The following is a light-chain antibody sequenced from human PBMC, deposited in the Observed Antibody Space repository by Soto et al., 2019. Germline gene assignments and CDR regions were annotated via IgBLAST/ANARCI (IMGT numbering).Light chain of an antibody. CDR2: AAS. J-gene: IGKJ1*01. V-gene: IGKV3-20*01. CDR3: QQYDKSPRT. Sequence: EIVLTQSPGTLSLSPGERASLSCRASQTISAAHLVWYQQKPGQAPRLPIYAASNRAAGIPDRFSGSASGTDFTLTISRLEPEDFAVYYCQQYDKSPRTFGQGTKVDIK. CDR1: QTISAAH.